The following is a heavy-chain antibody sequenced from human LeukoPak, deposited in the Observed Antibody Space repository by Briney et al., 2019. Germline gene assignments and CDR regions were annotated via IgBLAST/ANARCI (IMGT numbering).Heavy chain of an antibody. J-gene: IGHJ6*02. Sequence: AASVKVSCKASGYTFTGYYMHWVRQAPGQGLEWMGWINPNSGGTNYAQKFQGRVTMTRDTSISTAYMELSRLRSDDTAVYYCARGEGVVTAMYYYYYGMDVWGQGTTVTVSS. D-gene: IGHD2-21*02. CDR3: ARGEGVVTAMYYYYYGMDV. CDR2: INPNSGGT. V-gene: IGHV1-2*02. CDR1: GYTFTGYY.